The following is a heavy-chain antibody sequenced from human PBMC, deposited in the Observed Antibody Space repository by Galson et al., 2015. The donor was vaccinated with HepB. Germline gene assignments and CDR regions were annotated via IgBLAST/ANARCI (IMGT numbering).Heavy chain of an antibody. J-gene: IGHJ3*02. D-gene: IGHD4/OR15-4a*01. Sequence: SVKVSCKASGYTFTSYGISWVRQAPGQGLEWMGWMSTYNGNTNYAQKFLQGRVTMTTDTSTSTAYMELRSLRSDDTAVYYWARSGLWRDDAFDIWGQGTMVTVSS. CDR1: GYTFTSYG. CDR2: MSTYNGNT. CDR3: ARSGLWRDDAFDI. V-gene: IGHV1-18*01.